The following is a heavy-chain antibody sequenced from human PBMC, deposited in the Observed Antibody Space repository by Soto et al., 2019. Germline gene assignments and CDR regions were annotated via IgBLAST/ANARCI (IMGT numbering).Heavy chain of an antibody. Sequence: EVQLVESGGGLVQPGGSLRLSCAASGFTFSSYDMHWVRQVAGKGLEWVSAIGVAGDTYYPDSVKGRFTISREYAKNSLYLQMNSLRAEDTAVYYCASGGWGSSWYEGGSRIDYWGQGTLVTVSS. D-gene: IGHD6-13*01. CDR2: IGVAGDT. V-gene: IGHV3-13*01. J-gene: IGHJ4*02. CDR3: ASGGWGSSWYEGGSRIDY. CDR1: GFTFSSYD.